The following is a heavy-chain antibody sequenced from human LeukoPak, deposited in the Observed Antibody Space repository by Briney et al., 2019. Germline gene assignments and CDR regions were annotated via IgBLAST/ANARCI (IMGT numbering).Heavy chain of an antibody. V-gene: IGHV1-69*13. Sequence: GASVKVSCKASGYTFNNHYMYWVRQAPGQGLEWMGGIIPIFGTANYAQKFQGRVTITADESTSTAYMELSSLRSEDTAVYYCARDQEFDYWGQGTLVTVSS. J-gene: IGHJ4*02. CDR3: ARDQEFDY. CDR2: IIPIFGTA. CDR1: GYTFNNHY.